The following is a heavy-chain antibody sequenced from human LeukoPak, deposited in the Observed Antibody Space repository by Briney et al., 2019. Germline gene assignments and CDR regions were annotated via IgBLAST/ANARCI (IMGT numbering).Heavy chain of an antibody. CDR2: INPRGGST. CDR3: ARARASGSYQVSFCYDLYV. Sequence: ASVKVSCKASGYTFTSYYIHWVRQAPGQGLAWMGVINPRGGSTTYAQNSHGRVIMTTHTYTRTLYISLSGLRSEDTPGYFLARARASGSYQVSFCYDLYVWGLGTTVTVSS. D-gene: IGHD3-10*01. V-gene: IGHV1-46*01. CDR1: GYTFTSYY. J-gene: IGHJ6*02.